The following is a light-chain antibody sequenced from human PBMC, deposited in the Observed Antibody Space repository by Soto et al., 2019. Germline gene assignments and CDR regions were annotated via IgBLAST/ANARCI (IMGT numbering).Light chain of an antibody. CDR2: RAS. V-gene: IGKV3-15*01. Sequence: EIVMTQSPATLSVSPGERATLSCRASQSVSSNLAWYQQKPGQAPRLLIYRASTRATGIPVRFSGSGSGTDVTLTISSMQSENFAGYYCQHYNNWPPWTFGQGTKVEIQ. CDR3: QHYNNWPPWT. J-gene: IGKJ1*01. CDR1: QSVSSN.